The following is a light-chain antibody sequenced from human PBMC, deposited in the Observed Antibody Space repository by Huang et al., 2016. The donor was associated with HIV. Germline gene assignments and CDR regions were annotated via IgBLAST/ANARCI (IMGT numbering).Light chain of an antibody. CDR2: WAS. CDR3: QQYYSTPRT. CDR1: QSVLYSSNNKNY. V-gene: IGKV4-1*01. J-gene: IGKJ1*01. Sequence: DIVMTQSPDSLAVSLGERATINCKSSQSVLYSSNNKNYLAWYQQKPGQPHKLLIYWASTWESGVPDRFSGSGSGTDFTLTISSLQAEDVAVYYCQQYYSTPRTFGQGTKVEIK.